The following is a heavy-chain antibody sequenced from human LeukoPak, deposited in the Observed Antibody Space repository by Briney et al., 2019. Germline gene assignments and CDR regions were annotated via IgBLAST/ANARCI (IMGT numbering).Heavy chain of an antibody. CDR3: ARTFSSGYGY. D-gene: IGHD3-22*01. J-gene: IGHJ4*02. Sequence: KPSETLSLTCAVYGGSFSGYYWSWIRQPPGKGLEWIGEINHSGSTNYNPSLKSRVTISVDTSKNQFSLKLSSVTAADTAVYYCARTFSSGYGYWGQGTLVTVSS. CDR2: INHSGST. CDR1: GGSFSGYY. V-gene: IGHV4-34*01.